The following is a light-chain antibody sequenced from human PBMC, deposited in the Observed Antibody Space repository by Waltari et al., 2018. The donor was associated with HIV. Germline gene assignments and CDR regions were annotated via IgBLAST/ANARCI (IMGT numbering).Light chain of an antibody. CDR2: ADD. J-gene: IGLJ2*01. CDR3: QVWDSSRDLVV. Sequence: SYVLTQPPSVSVAPGQTARITCGGNNIGSKSMYWYQQRPGQAPVLVVYADDDRPSGIPERFSGSNSGNTATLSISRVEAGDEADDYCQVWDSSRDLVVFGGGTKLTVL. CDR1: NIGSKS. V-gene: IGLV3-21*02.